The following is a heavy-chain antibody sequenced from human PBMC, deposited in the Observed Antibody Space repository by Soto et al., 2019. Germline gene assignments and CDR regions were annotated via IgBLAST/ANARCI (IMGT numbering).Heavy chain of an antibody. V-gene: IGHV3-48*03. Sequence: GGSLRLSCVAAGFTFSSYSMVWVRQAPGKGLEWVSYIFVTGGTIYYADSVKGRFTVSRDNAKNSLFLLMSSLRAEDTAVYYCARDKDWAFDYWGQGTQVTVSS. J-gene: IGHJ4*02. CDR3: ARDKDWAFDY. D-gene: IGHD3-9*01. CDR1: GFTFSSYS. CDR2: IFVTGGTI.